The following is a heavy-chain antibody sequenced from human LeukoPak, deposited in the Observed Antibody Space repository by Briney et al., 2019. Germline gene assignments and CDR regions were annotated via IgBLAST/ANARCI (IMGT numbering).Heavy chain of an antibody. Sequence: ASVKVSCKASGGTFSSYAISWVRQAPGQGLEWMGRIIPILGIANYAQKFQGRVTMTADKSTSTAYMELSSLRSEDTAVYYCARSYGGELTSGYFDYWGQGTLVTVSS. CDR1: GGTFSSYA. CDR2: IIPILGIA. J-gene: IGHJ4*02. V-gene: IGHV1-69*04. CDR3: ARSYGGELTSGYFDY. D-gene: IGHD1-26*01.